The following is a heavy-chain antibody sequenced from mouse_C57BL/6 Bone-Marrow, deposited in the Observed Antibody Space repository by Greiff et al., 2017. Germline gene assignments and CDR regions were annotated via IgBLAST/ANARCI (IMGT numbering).Heavy chain of an antibody. J-gene: IGHJ2*01. V-gene: IGHV1-42*01. CDR1: GYSFTGYY. CDR3: ATPYFDY. CDR2: INPSTGGT. Sequence: EVKLVESGPELVKPGASVKISCKASGYSFTGYYMNWVKQSPEKSLEWIGEINPSTGGTTYNQKFKAKATLTVDKSSSTAYMQLKSLTSEDSAVYYCATPYFDYWGQGTTLTVSS.